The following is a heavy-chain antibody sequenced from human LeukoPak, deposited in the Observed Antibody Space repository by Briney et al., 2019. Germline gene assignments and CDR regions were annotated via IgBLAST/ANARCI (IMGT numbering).Heavy chain of an antibody. D-gene: IGHD2-15*01. CDR2: MSPRNGNT. Sequence: ASVKVSCKASGYTFTSLVINWMRQTTGQGLEWLGWMSPRNGNTGYAQEFQGRVTMTGDTSKTTAYLELSSLTSDDTAIYYCARGVDAAVDYWGQGTLITVSS. CDR3: ARGVDAAVDY. CDR1: GYTFTSLV. V-gene: IGHV1-8*01. J-gene: IGHJ4*02.